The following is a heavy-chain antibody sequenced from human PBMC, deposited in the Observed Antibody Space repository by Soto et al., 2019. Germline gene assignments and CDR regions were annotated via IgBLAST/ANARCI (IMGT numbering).Heavy chain of an antibody. CDR2: IIPFFGTS. D-gene: IGHD1-26*01. V-gene: IGHV1-69*01. Sequence: QVQLVQSGAEVKKPGSSVKVSCGASGGTFSSYPINWVRQAPGQGLEWMGGIIPFFGTSNYAQKFQGRVTINADESTSTAYMELRSLRYEDTAVYYCARVGHITNYGMAVWGQGTTVTVSS. J-gene: IGHJ6*02. CDR1: GGTFSSYP. CDR3: ARVGHITNYGMAV.